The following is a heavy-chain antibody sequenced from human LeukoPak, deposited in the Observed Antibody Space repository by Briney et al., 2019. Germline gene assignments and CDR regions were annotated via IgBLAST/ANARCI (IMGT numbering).Heavy chain of an antibody. CDR1: GFAFSSYW. J-gene: IGHJ2*01. V-gene: IGHV3-7*04. Sequence: PGGSLRLSCAASGFAFSSYWMSWVRQAPGKGLEWVGHIKEDGSQIDYVDFVKGRFTISRDNARNSLYLQLSSLRADDTAMYYCARVHWYFDYWGRGTLVIVSS. CDR2: IKEDGSQI. CDR3: ARVHWYFDY.